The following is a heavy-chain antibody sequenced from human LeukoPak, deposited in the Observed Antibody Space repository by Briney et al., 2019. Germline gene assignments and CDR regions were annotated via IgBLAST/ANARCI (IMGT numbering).Heavy chain of an antibody. Sequence: GGSLRLSCAASGFTFSSYEMKWVRQAPGKGLEWVSYISSSGSTIYYADSVKGRFTISRDNAKNSLYLQMNSLRAEDTAVYYCARDLWFGELLFRFDYWGQGTLVTVSS. CDR2: ISSSGSTI. CDR3: ARDLWFGELLFRFDY. J-gene: IGHJ4*02. V-gene: IGHV3-48*03. D-gene: IGHD3-10*01. CDR1: GFTFSSYE.